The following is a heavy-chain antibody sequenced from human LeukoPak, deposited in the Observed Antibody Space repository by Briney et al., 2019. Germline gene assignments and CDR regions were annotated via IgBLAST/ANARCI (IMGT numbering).Heavy chain of an antibody. CDR1: GFTVSSNY. J-gene: IGHJ6*03. CDR2: IYSGGST. Sequence: PGGSLRLSCAASGFTVSSNYMSWVRQAPGKGLEWVSVIYSGGSTYYADSVKGRFTISRDNSKNTLYLQMNSLRAEDTAVYYCARHPTYYYYMDVWGKGTTVTISS. V-gene: IGHV3-53*01. CDR3: ARHPTYYYYMDV.